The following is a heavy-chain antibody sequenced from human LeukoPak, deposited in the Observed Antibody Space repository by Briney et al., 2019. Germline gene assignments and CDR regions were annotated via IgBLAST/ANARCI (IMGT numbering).Heavy chain of an antibody. V-gene: IGHV1-69*01. CDR1: GGTFSSYA. Sequence: GSSVKVSCKASGGTFSSYAISWVRQAPGQGLERMGGIIPIFGTANYAQKFQGRVTITADESTSTAYMELSSLRSEDTAVYYCAINPPRTYYYDSSGYYDPYYFDYWGQGTLVTVSS. CDR2: IIPIFGTA. D-gene: IGHD3-22*01. CDR3: AINPPRTYYYDSSGYYDPYYFDY. J-gene: IGHJ4*02.